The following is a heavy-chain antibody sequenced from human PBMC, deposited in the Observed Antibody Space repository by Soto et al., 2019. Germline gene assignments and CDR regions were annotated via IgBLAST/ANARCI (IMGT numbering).Heavy chain of an antibody. V-gene: IGHV1-69*06. CDR3: ARDETPYYYDSSGSFDY. CDR1: GYTFTSHD. Sequence: SVKVSCKASGYTFTSHDINWVRQAPGQGLEWMGGIIPIFGTANYAQKFQGRVTITADKSTSTAYMELSSLRSEDTAVYYCARDETPYYYDSSGSFDYWGQGTLVTVS. J-gene: IGHJ4*02. CDR2: IIPIFGTA. D-gene: IGHD3-22*01.